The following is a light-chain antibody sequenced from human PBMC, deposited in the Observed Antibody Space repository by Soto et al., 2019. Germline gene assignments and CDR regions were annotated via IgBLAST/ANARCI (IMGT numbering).Light chain of an antibody. Sequence: QSVLTQPHSVSAAPGQKVTISRSGSSSNIGNTYVSWYQQLPGTAPKLLIYDNNKRPSGIPDRFSGSKSGTSATLGITGLQTGDEADYYCGTWDSSLSAVVFGGGTKVTVL. J-gene: IGLJ2*01. V-gene: IGLV1-51*01. CDR2: DNN. CDR1: SSNIGNTY. CDR3: GTWDSSLSAVV.